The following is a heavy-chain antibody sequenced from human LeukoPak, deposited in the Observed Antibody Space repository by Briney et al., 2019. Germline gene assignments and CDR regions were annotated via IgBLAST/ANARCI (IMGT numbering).Heavy chain of an antibody. CDR1: GFTFSSYG. CDR3: AKVSWPVPAAPPRAFDI. V-gene: IGHV3-30*02. J-gene: IGHJ3*02. D-gene: IGHD2-2*01. Sequence: GGSLRLSCAASGFTFSSYGMHWVRQAPGKGLEWVAFIRYDGSNKYYADSVKGRFTISRDNSKNTLYLQMNSLRAEDTAVYYCAKVSWPVPAAPPRAFDIWGQGTMVTVSS. CDR2: IRYDGSNK.